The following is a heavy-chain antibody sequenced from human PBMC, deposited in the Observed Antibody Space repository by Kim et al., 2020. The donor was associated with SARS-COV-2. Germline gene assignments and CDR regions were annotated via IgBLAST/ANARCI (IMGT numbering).Heavy chain of an antibody. J-gene: IGHJ3*02. V-gene: IGHV3-23*01. CDR3: AKSARVITFGGVIVTVGAFDI. D-gene: IGHD3-16*02. CDR1: GFTFSSYA. Sequence: GGSLRLSCAASGFTFSSYAMSWVRQAPGKGLEWVSAISGSGGSTYYADSVKGRFTISRDNSKNTLYLQMNSLRAEDTAVYYCAKSARVITFGGVIVTVGAFDIWGHKTMVTVSS. CDR2: ISGSGGST.